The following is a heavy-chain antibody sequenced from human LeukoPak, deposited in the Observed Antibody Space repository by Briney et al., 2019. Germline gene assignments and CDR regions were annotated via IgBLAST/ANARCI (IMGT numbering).Heavy chain of an antibody. CDR1: GFTFSSYA. D-gene: IGHD3-22*01. J-gene: IGHJ4*02. V-gene: IGHV3-30-3*01. Sequence: PGGSLRLSCAASGFTFSSYAMHWVRQAPGKGLEWVAVISYDGSNKYYADSVKGRFTISRDNSKNTLYLQMNSLRAEDTAVYYCAKGQRTYYYDSSGYCDYWGQGTLVTVSS. CDR2: ISYDGSNK. CDR3: AKGQRTYYYDSSGYCDY.